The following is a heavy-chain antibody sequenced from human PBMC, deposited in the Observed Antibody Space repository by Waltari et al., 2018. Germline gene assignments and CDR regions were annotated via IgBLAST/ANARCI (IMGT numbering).Heavy chain of an antibody. V-gene: IGHV3-15*01. CDR1: GFTFTNAW. CDR2: IKRKADGGTT. CDR3: TTGIEYSSSSIYFDS. Sequence: EVQLVESGGGLVKPGASLRLSCAASGFTFTNAWLTWVRQAPGKGLEWVGRIKRKADGGTTDYAAAVKGRFTISRDDSKNTLYLQMNSLKAEDTAVYYCTTGIEYSSSSIYFDSWGQGTLVTVSS. D-gene: IGHD6-6*01. J-gene: IGHJ4*02.